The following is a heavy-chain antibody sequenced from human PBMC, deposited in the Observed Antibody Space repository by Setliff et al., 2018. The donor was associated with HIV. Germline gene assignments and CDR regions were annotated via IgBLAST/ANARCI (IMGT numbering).Heavy chain of an antibody. CDR3: ARMTNSYYYYYMDV. Sequence: SETLSLTCVVSGGSISTSNWWSWVRQPPGKGLEWIGYIDYSGSTYYNPSLKSRVAISVDPSKNQISLNLSSVTAADTAVYYCARMTNSYYYYYMDVWGTGTTVTVSS. V-gene: IGHV4-4*02. CDR2: IDYSGST. J-gene: IGHJ6*03. CDR1: GGSISTSNW.